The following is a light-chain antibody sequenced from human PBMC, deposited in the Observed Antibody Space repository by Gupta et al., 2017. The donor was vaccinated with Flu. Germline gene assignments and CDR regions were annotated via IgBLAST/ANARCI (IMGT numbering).Light chain of an antibody. V-gene: IGKV3-15*01. Sequence: GERATLSCRASQSVNTDLAWYQQKPGQAPRLLVYGTSTRATDVPARFSGSGSGTEFTLTISSLLSEDFAIYYCQQYNKWPETFGQGTKVEIK. J-gene: IGKJ1*01. CDR2: GTS. CDR3: QQYNKWPET. CDR1: QSVNTD.